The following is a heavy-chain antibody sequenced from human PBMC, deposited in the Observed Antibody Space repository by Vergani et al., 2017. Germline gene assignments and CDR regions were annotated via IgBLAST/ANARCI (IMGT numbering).Heavy chain of an antibody. CDR3: DRPHRDILPPDPRRLDY. V-gene: IGHV1-46*03. J-gene: IGHJ4*02. CDR1: GYTFTGYY. CDR2: INPSGGST. Sequence: QVQLVQSGAEVKKPGASVKVSCKASGYTFTGYYMHWVRQAPGQGLEWMGIINPSGGSTTYAQQFQGRLTMTRDTSTSTVYMDLSNLRSEDTAVYYCDRPHRDILPPDPRRLDYWGQGTLVTVSS. D-gene: IGHD5-24*01.